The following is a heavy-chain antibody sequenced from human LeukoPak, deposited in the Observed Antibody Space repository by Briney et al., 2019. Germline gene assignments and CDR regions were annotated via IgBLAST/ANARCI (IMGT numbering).Heavy chain of an antibody. V-gene: IGHV3-11*01. CDR3: ARDPRILAATTFDY. D-gene: IGHD5-12*01. CDR2: ISSSGSTI. Sequence: GGSLRLSCAASGFTFSAYNRGWLGQAPGKGRGGVSYISSSGSTIYYADSVKGRFTISRDNAKNSLYLQMNSLRAEDTAVYYCARDPRILAATTFDYWGQGTLVTVSS. J-gene: IGHJ4*02. CDR1: GFTFSAYN.